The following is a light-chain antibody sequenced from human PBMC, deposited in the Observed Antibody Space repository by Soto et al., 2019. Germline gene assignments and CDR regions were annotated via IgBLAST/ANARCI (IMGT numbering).Light chain of an antibody. Sequence: QSALTQPASVSGSPGQSITISCTGTSSVVGSYNLVSWYQHHPGKAPKLIIYEVSKRPSGVSNRFSGSKSGNTASLTISGLQAEDEADYYCCSYAGSSTLVFGTGTKVTVL. J-gene: IGLJ1*01. V-gene: IGLV2-23*02. CDR2: EVS. CDR3: CSYAGSSTLV. CDR1: SSVVGSYNL.